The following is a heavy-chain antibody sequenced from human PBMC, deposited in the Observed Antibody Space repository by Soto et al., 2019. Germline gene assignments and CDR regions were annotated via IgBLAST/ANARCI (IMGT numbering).Heavy chain of an antibody. Sequence: QVQLVQSGAEVKKPGASVKVSCKASGYTFTSYYMHWVRQAPGQGLEWMGIINPSGGSTSYAQKLQGRVTMTRDTSKSTVYMELSSLRSEDTAVYYCARDSSGWFRVDYWGQGTLVTVSS. CDR2: INPSGGST. CDR1: GYTFTSYY. CDR3: ARDSSGWFRVDY. D-gene: IGHD6-19*01. J-gene: IGHJ4*02. V-gene: IGHV1-46*01.